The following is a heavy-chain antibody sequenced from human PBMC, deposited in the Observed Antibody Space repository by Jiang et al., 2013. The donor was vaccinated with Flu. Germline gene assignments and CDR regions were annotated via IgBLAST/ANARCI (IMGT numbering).Heavy chain of an antibody. D-gene: IGHD5-24*01. CDR1: GFTFSSYA. CDR2: ISYDGSNK. Sequence: LLESGGGVVQPGRSLRLSCAASGFTFSSYAMHWVRQAPGKGLEWVAVISYDGSNKYYADSVKGRFTISRDNSKSTLYLQMNSLRAEDTAVYYCARDRVEMATTTPSWWGQGTLVTVSS. CDR3: ARDRVEMATTTPSW. V-gene: IGHV3-30-3*01. J-gene: IGHJ4*02.